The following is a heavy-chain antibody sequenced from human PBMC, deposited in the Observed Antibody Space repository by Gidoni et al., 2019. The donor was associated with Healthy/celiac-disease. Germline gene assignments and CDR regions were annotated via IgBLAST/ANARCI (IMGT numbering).Heavy chain of an antibody. CDR1: GFTFRSYA. Sequence: EVQLLESGGGLVQPGGSLRLSCAASGFTFRSYAMSWVRQAPGKGLEWVSAISGSGGSTYYADSVKGRFTISRDNSKNTLYLQMNSLRAEDTAVYYCAKDRTRGIQLWSTNYFDYWGQGTLVTVSS. CDR3: AKDRTRGIQLWSTNYFDY. V-gene: IGHV3-23*01. J-gene: IGHJ4*02. D-gene: IGHD5-18*01. CDR2: ISGSGGST.